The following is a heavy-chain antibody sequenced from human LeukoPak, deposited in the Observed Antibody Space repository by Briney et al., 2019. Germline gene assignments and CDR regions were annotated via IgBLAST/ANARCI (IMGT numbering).Heavy chain of an antibody. J-gene: IGHJ4*02. Sequence: GGSLRLSCAASGFTFSSYGMHWVRQAPGKGLEWVAVISYDGSNKYYADSVKGRFTISRDNSKNTLYLQMNSLRAEDTAVYYCTTGMAPEPFDYWGQGTLVTVSS. CDR1: GFTFSSYG. D-gene: IGHD1-14*01. CDR2: ISYDGSNK. V-gene: IGHV3-30*03. CDR3: TTGMAPEPFDY.